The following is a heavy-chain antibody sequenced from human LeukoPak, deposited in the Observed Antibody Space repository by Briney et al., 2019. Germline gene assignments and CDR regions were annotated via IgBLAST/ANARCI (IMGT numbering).Heavy chain of an antibody. V-gene: IGHV3-21*01. CDR2: ISTTSSYI. CDR1: GFTFSTYS. Sequence: GGSLRLSCAASGFTFSTYSMNWVRQAPGKGLEWVSSISTTSSYISYADSVKGRFTISRDNAKKSLYLQMNSLRAEDTAVYYCARIALETSVASVVTIDTFDIWGQGTMVTVSS. J-gene: IGHJ3*02. CDR3: ARIALETSVASVVTIDTFDI. D-gene: IGHD4-23*01.